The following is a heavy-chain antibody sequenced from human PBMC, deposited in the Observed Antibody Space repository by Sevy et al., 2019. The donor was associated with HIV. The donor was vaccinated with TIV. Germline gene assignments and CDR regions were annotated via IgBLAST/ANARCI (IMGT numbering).Heavy chain of an antibody. CDR3: VRETTMLPRGAFDF. J-gene: IGHJ3*01. D-gene: IGHD3-10*01. CDR2: ISFDRTDK. Sequence: GGSLRLSCAASGFTFSSYPMHRVRQAPRKGLEWVSFISFDRTDKYYADSVKGRFTITRDNSKNTLFLQMNSLRAEDTAFYYCVRETTMLPRGAFDFWGQGTMVTVSS. V-gene: IGHV3-30-3*01. CDR1: GFTFSSYP.